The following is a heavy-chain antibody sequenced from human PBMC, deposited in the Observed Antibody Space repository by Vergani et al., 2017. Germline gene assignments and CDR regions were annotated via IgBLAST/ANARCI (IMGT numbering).Heavy chain of an antibody. Sequence: EVQLVESGGGLVKPGGSLRLSCAASGFTFSSYSMNWVRQAPGKGLEWVSFISSSSSYIYYADSVKGRFTSSRDNAKNSLHLQMNSLRGEDTAVYYCARDRSPTGYYTNYFDYWGQGTLVTVSS. V-gene: IGHV3-21*01. CDR3: ARDRSPTGYYTNYFDY. CDR1: GFTFSSYS. CDR2: ISSSSSYI. D-gene: IGHD3/OR15-3a*01. J-gene: IGHJ4*02.